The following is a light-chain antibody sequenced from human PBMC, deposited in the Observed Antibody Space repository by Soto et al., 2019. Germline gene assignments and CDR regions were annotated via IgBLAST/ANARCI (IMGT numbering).Light chain of an antibody. CDR2: EVS. Sequence: QSALTQPASVSGSPGQSITISCTGTSSDVGCYNLVSWYQQHPGKAPKLMIYEVSKRPSGVSNRFSGSKSGNTASLTISGLQAEDEADYYCCSYAGSSTLNYVFGTGTKVTVL. V-gene: IGLV2-23*02. CDR1: SSDVGCYNL. CDR3: CSYAGSSTLNYV. J-gene: IGLJ1*01.